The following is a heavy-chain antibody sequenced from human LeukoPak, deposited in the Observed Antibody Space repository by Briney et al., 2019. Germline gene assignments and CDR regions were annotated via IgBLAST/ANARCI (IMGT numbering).Heavy chain of an antibody. CDR2: IYYSGST. V-gene: IGHV4-30-4*08. D-gene: IGHD5-12*01. J-gene: IGHJ4*02. CDR1: GGSISSGDYY. Sequence: ASETLSFTCTVSGGSISSGDYYWSWIRQPPGKGLEWIGYIYYSGSTYYNPSLKSRVTISVDTSKNQFSLKLSSVTAADTAVYYCARGRATNPFDYWGQGTLVTVSS. CDR3: ARGRATNPFDY.